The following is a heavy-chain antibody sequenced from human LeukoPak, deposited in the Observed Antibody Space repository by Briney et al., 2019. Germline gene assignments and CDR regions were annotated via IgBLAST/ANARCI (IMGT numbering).Heavy chain of an antibody. V-gene: IGHV1-18*01. J-gene: IGHJ4*02. Sequence: ASVKVSCKASGYTFTSYGISWVRQAPGQGPEWMGWISAYNGNTNYAQKLQGRVTMTTDTSTSTAYMELRSLRSDDTAVYYCARDLGIAVAGTFDYWGQGTLVTVSS. D-gene: IGHD6-19*01. CDR3: ARDLGIAVAGTFDY. CDR2: ISAYNGNT. CDR1: GYTFTSYG.